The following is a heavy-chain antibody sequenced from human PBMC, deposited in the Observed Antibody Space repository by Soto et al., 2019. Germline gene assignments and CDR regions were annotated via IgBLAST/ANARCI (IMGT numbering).Heavy chain of an antibody. V-gene: IGHV1-2*04. CDR2: INPNSGGT. CDR3: ARSSSGHCSGGSCYSSSPFDY. J-gene: IGHJ4*02. D-gene: IGHD2-15*01. Sequence: ASVKVSCKASGYTFTGYYMHWVRRAPGQGLEWMGWINPNSGGTNYAQKFQGWVTMTRDTSISTAYMELSRLRSDDTAVYYCARSSSGHCSGGSCYSSSPFDYWGQGTQVTVSS. CDR1: GYTFTGYY.